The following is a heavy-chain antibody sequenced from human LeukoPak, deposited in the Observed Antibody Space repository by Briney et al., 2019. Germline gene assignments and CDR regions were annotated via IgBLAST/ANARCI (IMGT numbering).Heavy chain of an antibody. J-gene: IGHJ4*02. D-gene: IGHD3-22*01. CDR2: IYYSGST. Sequence: SETLSLTCTVSGGSISSYYWSWIRQPSGKGLEWIGYIYYSGSTNYNPSLKSRVTISVDTSRNQFSLKLSSVTAADTAVYYCARSGPNYYDSSGYSPGFDYWGQGTLVTVSS. V-gene: IGHV4-59*01. CDR1: GGSISSYY. CDR3: ARSGPNYYDSSGYSPGFDY.